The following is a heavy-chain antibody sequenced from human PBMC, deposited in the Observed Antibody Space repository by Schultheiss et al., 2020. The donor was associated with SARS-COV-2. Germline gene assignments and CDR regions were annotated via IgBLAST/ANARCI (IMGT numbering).Heavy chain of an antibody. V-gene: IGHV4-4*02. Sequence: SETLSLTCAVSGGSVSRSNWWSWVRQPPGKGLEWLGEINHSGSTNYNPSLKSQVTLPVDTSKYQFSLKLTSVTAADTAVYYCARDRWDSDYYYGMDVWGQGTAVTVSS. CDR3: ARDRWDSDYYYGMDV. CDR1: GGSVSRSNW. J-gene: IGHJ6*02. D-gene: IGHD1-26*01. CDR2: INHSGST.